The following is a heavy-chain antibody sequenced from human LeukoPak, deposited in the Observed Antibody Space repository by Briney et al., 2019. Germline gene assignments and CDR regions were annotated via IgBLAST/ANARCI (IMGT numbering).Heavy chain of an antibody. CDR2: IYYSGST. CDR3: ARGANYYAPFDY. J-gene: IGHJ4*02. D-gene: IGHD3-10*01. Sequence: KPSGTLSLTCTVSGGSISSYYWSWIRQPPGKGLVWIGYIYYSGSTNYNPALTSRVIISVDTSKNQFSLKLSSVTAADTAVYYCARGANYYAPFDYWGQGTLVTVSS. V-gene: IGHV4-59*01. CDR1: GGSISSYY.